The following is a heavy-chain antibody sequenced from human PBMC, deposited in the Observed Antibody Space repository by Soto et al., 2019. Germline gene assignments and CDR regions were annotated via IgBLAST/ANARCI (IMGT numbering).Heavy chain of an antibody. V-gene: IGHV4-39*01. J-gene: IGHJ4*02. D-gene: IGHD1-20*01. Sequence: SETLSLTCAVSGASISGSYYYWAWLRQSPGKGPEWIGSVFYIGFTSYNPSLESRVSVSVDTSKSQFSLKLSAVTAADTAVYYCATSQKGYNWNYFDHWGQGALVTVSS. CDR3: ATSQKGYNWNYFDH. CDR1: GASISGSYYY. CDR2: VFYIGFT.